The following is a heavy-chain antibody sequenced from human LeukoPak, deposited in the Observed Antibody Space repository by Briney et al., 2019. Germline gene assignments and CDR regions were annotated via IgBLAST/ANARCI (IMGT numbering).Heavy chain of an antibody. Sequence: GGSLRLSCAASGFTFSSYWMHWVRQAPGKGLVWVSRIKSDGSSTSYADSVKGRFTISRDNAKNTLYLQMNSLRAEDTAIYYCAKDSFSQNGIFDALDIWGQGTMVTVYS. CDR3: AKDSFSQNGIFDALDI. CDR2: IKSDGSST. V-gene: IGHV3-74*01. D-gene: IGHD1-1*01. J-gene: IGHJ3*02. CDR1: GFTFSSYW.